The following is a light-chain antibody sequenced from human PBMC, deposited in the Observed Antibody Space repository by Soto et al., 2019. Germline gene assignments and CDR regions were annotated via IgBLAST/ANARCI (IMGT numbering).Light chain of an antibody. CDR2: DAS. CDR1: QHINIY. Sequence: DIQMTQSQSSLSASVGDRVTITCQASQHINIYLNWYQHQPGKAPKLLVFDASNLATGVPSRFSGSGSGTDFTFTISSLQPEDFATYYCQQYHNFPITFGQGTRLEIK. V-gene: IGKV1-33*01. CDR3: QQYHNFPIT. J-gene: IGKJ5*01.